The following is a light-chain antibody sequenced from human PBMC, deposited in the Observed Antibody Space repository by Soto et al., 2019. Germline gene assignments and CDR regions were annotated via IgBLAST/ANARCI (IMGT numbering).Light chain of an antibody. Sequence: EIVLTQSPATLSLSPGERATLSCRASQSVSTYLAWYQQKPGQAPRLLIYDASNRATGIPARFSGSGSGTDFTLTISSIEPEDFAVYYCQQRTNWTGATFGPRNNVDIK. CDR1: QSVSTY. J-gene: IGKJ3*01. CDR2: DAS. CDR3: QQRTNWTGAT. V-gene: IGKV3-11*01.